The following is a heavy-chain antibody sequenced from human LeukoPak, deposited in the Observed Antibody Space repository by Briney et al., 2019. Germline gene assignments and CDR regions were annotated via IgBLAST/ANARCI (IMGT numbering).Heavy chain of an antibody. J-gene: IGHJ4*02. CDR1: GGSISSGGYY. CDR3: AGNCSGGSCWDY. CDR2: IYYSGST. V-gene: IGHV4-31*03. Sequence: SQTLSLTCTVSGGSISSGGYYWSWIRQHPGKGLEWIGYIYYSGSTYYNPSLKSRVTISVDTSKNQFSLKLSSVTAADTAVYYCAGNCSGGSCWDYWGQGTLVTVSS. D-gene: IGHD2-15*01.